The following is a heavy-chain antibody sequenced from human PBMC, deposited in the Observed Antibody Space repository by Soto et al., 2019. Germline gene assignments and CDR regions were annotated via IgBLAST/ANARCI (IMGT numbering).Heavy chain of an antibody. V-gene: IGHV4-59*01. J-gene: IGHJ1*01. CDR1: GGTLSECC. CDR2: IYYLGST. D-gene: IGHD3-10*01. Sequence: PSAALCLTCSGSGGTLSECCWLVCRHSPGKGLEWIGYIYYLGSTDYNPSLKSRVTISVDTSKRQFSLRLTSVTAADTAVYYCARDGYDGSGSPHPADWG. CDR3: ARDGYDGSGSPHPAD.